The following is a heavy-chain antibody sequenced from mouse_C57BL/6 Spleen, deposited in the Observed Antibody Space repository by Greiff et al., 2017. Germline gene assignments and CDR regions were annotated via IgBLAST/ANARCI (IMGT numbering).Heavy chain of an antibody. Sequence: EVQLQQSGPELVKPGASVKIPCKASGYTFTDYNMDWVKQSHGKSLEWIGDINPNNGGTIYNQKFKGKATLTVDKSSSTAYMELRSLTSEDTAVXYCARFPLFYDGYSDWYFDVWGTGTTVTVSS. D-gene: IGHD2-3*01. V-gene: IGHV1-18*01. J-gene: IGHJ1*03. CDR3: ARFPLFYDGYSDWYFDV. CDR2: INPNNGGT. CDR1: GYTFTDYN.